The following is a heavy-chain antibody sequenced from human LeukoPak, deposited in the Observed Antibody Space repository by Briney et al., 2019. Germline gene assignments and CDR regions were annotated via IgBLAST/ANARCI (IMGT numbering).Heavy chain of an antibody. Sequence: SETLSLTCTVSGGSISSYFWTWIRQPPGKGLEWIGSIYHSGSTYYNPSLKSRVTISVDTSKNQFSLKLSSVTAADTAVYYCARGISGWWAGEYYYMDVWGKGTTVTVSS. CDR3: ARGISGWWAGEYYYMDV. D-gene: IGHD6-19*01. CDR1: GGSISSYF. J-gene: IGHJ6*03. V-gene: IGHV4-59*12. CDR2: IYHSGST.